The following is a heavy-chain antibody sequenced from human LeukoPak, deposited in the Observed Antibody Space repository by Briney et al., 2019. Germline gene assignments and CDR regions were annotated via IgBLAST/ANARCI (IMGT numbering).Heavy chain of an antibody. CDR1: GGSISIGSYY. CDR3: ARDTYSGSYYFDY. J-gene: IGHJ4*02. D-gene: IGHD1-26*01. Sequence: SQTLSLTCTVSGGSISIGSYYWSWIRQPAGKGLEWIGRIYTSGTTNYNPSLKSRVTISVDTSKNQCSLKLSSVTAADTAVYYCARDTYSGSYYFDYWGQGTLVTVSS. V-gene: IGHV4-61*02. CDR2: IYTSGTT.